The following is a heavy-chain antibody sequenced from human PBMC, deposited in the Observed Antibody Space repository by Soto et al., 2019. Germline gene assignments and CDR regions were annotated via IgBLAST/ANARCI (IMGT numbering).Heavy chain of an antibody. CDR3: ARGVNYDTSGYYYFY. CDR1: GGTFSSYA. CDR2: IIPIFGTA. J-gene: IGHJ4*02. V-gene: IGHV1-69*01. D-gene: IGHD3-22*01. Sequence: QVQLVQSGAEVKKPGSSVKVSCKASGGTFSSYAIDWVRQAPGQGFEWMGGIIPIFGTANYAQKFQGRITITADESTSTAYMELRSLRSEDTAMYYCARGVNYDTSGYYYFYWGQGTLVTVSS.